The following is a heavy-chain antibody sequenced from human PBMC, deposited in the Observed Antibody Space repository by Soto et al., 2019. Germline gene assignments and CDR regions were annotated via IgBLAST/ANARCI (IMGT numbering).Heavy chain of an antibody. CDR1: GYTFSNFG. Sequence: VASVKVSCKASGYTFSNFGLSWVRQAPGQGLEWMGWISPSNGQTIYAQNFHGRVTMTTDTSTATAHMEPRSLISDDTAVYYCARVIMIFGVANLGSYFDYWGQGTRVTVSS. CDR3: ARVIMIFGVANLGSYFDY. J-gene: IGHJ4*02. V-gene: IGHV1-18*01. D-gene: IGHD3-3*01. CDR2: ISPSNGQT.